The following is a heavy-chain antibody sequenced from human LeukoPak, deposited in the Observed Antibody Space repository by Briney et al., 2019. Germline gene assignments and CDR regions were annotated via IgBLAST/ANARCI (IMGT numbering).Heavy chain of an antibody. D-gene: IGHD3-22*01. V-gene: IGHV4-59*01. Sequence: PSETLSLTCTVSGGSISSYYWSWIRQPPGKGLEWIGYIYYSGSTNYNPSLKSRVTISVDTSKNQFSLKLSSVTAADTAVYYCARDPRAGSSGYYYVDAFDIWGQGTMVTVSS. CDR3: ARDPRAGSSGYYYVDAFDI. CDR1: GGSISSYY. J-gene: IGHJ3*02. CDR2: IYYSGST.